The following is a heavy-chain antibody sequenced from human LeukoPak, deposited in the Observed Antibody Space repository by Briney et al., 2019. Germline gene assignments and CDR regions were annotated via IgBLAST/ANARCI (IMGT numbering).Heavy chain of an antibody. Sequence: SETLSLTCTVSGYSISSGYYWGWIRQPPGKGLEWIGNVYHSGNSYYNPSLKSRVTISLDTPRNQVSLKLSSVTAADTAVYYCTSNLYSGSYYYAYWGQGTLVTVSS. D-gene: IGHD1-26*01. CDR2: VYHSGNS. CDR3: TSNLYSGSYYYAY. J-gene: IGHJ4*02. CDR1: GYSISSGYY. V-gene: IGHV4-38-2*02.